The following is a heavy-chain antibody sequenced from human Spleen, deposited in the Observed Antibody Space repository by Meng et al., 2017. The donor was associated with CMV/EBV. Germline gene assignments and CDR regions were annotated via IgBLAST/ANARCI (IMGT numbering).Heavy chain of an antibody. CDR3: ARDQPDYYGSSGYDY. Sequence: GESLKISCAASAFTFSSYWMHWVRQAPGKGLVWVSRINGDGSSTSYADSVKGRFTISRDNAKNTLYLEMNSLRAEDTAVYYCARDQPDYYGSSGYDYWGQGTLVTVSS. J-gene: IGHJ4*02. V-gene: IGHV3-74*01. CDR1: AFTFSSYW. CDR2: INGDGSST. D-gene: IGHD3-22*01.